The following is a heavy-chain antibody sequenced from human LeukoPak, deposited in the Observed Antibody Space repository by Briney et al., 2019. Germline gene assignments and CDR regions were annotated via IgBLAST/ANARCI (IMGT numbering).Heavy chain of an antibody. J-gene: IGHJ6*02. CDR3: ARDLRTYYYDSSGYPSYYYYGMDV. V-gene: IGHV3-13*01. D-gene: IGHD3-22*01. Sequence: GGSLRLSCAASGFTFSSYDMHWVRQATGKGLEWVSAIGTGGDTYYPGSVKGRFTISRENAKNSLYLQMNSLRAGDTAVYYCARDLRTYYYDSSGYPSYYYYGMDVWGQGTTVTVSS. CDR2: IGTGGDT. CDR1: GFTFSSYD.